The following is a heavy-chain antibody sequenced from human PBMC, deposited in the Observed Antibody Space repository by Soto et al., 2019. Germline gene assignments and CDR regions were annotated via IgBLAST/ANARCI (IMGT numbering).Heavy chain of an antibody. CDR1: GGSISSGGYY. CDR3: ARSSYYYDSSGYYCC. Sequence: SETLSLTCTVSGGSISSGGYYWSWIRQHPGKGLEWIGYIYYSGSTYYNPSLKSRVTISVDTSKNQFSLKLSSVTAADTAVYYCARSSYYYDSSGYYCCWGQGTLVTVSS. V-gene: IGHV4-31*03. D-gene: IGHD3-22*01. CDR2: IYYSGST. J-gene: IGHJ4*02.